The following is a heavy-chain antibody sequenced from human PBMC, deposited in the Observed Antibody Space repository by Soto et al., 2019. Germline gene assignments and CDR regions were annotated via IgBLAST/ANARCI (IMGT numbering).Heavy chain of an antibody. J-gene: IGHJ5*02. V-gene: IGHV3-7*03. CDR3: ARVFYSSSFNWFGP. CDR2: IKQDGSEK. Sequence: EVQLVESGGGLVQPGGSLRPSCAASGFTFSIYSMSWVRQAPGKGLEWVVNIKQDGSEKYYVDSVKGRFTISRDNAKNSLYLQMNSLRAEDTAVYYCARVFYSSSFNWFGPWGQGTLVNVSS. CDR1: GFTFSIYS. D-gene: IGHD6-13*01.